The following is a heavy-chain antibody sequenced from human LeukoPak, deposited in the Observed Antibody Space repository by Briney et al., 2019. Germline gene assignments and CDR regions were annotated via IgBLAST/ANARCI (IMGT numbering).Heavy chain of an antibody. Sequence: ASETLSLTCTVSGGSIISSDYHWGWVRQPPGKGLEWIGTISYSGNTDYNPSLRCRVTISVDTSNNQFSLRLGSVTAADTAIYHCARHCCSAPSKRVFDIWGQGTMVTVSS. CDR2: ISYSGNT. CDR1: GGSIISSDYH. CDR3: ARHCCSAPSKRVFDI. J-gene: IGHJ3*02. V-gene: IGHV4-39*01. D-gene: IGHD2-15*01.